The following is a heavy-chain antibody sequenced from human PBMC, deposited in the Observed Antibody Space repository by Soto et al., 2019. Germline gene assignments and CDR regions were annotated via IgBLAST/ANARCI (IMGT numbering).Heavy chain of an antibody. CDR1: GDTFSSYT. CDR3: ASGGDGNWFDP. V-gene: IGHV1-69*02. CDR2: IIPILGIA. J-gene: IGHJ5*02. Sequence: QVQLVQSGAEVKKPGSSVKVSCKASGDTFSSYTISWVRQAPGQGLEWMGRIIPILGIANYAQKFQGRVTITADKSTSTAYMELSSLRSEDTAVYYCASGGDGNWFDPWGQGTLVTVSS. D-gene: IGHD2-21*02.